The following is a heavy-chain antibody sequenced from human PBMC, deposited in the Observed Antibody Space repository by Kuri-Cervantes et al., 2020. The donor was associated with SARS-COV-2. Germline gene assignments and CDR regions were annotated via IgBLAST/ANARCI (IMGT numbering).Heavy chain of an antibody. J-gene: IGHJ6*03. Sequence: GGSLRLSCAASGFTFSGYAMHWVRQAPGKGLEWVAVISYDGSNKYYADSVKGRFTISRDGAKNSLYLQINSLRGEDTAVYYCARVAGEGPIYYYYMDVWGKGTTVTVSS. CDR3: ARVAGEGPIYYYYMDV. CDR2: ISYDGSNK. D-gene: IGHD3-10*01. V-gene: IGHV3-30-3*01. CDR1: GFTFSGYA.